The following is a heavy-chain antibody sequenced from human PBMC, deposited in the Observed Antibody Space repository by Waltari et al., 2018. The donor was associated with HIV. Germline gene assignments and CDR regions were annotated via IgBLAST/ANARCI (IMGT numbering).Heavy chain of an antibody. J-gene: IGHJ3*02. V-gene: IGHV3-74*02. CDR3: ASSGVYAHDAFKI. CDR2: MNSDGTTR. CDR1: GSTSHTYW. D-gene: IGHD2-15*01. Sequence: EVQLVESGGGLVLPGGYLILYCVDAGSTSHTYWMHWLRHVPGTGLVWVSRMNSDGTTRSYADSVKGRFTISRDNAKNTLYVEMNSLRADDTAVYYCASSGVYAHDAFKIWGQGTKVIVSS.